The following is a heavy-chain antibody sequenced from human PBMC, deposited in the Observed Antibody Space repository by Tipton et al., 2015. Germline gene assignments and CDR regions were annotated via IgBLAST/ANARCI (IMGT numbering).Heavy chain of an antibody. CDR2: TYYRSKWYS. CDR1: GDSVSSNSAS. V-gene: IGHV6-1*01. J-gene: IGHJ4*02. D-gene: IGHD2/OR15-2a*01. Sequence: PGLVKPSQTLSLTCAISGDSVSSNSASWNWIRQSPSRGLEWLGNTYYRSKWYSDYAVSVKSRITINSDTSKNHFSLKLTSVTAADTAVYYCASPLHYDTRGFFYASWGLGTLVTVSP. CDR3: ASPLHYDTRGFFYAS.